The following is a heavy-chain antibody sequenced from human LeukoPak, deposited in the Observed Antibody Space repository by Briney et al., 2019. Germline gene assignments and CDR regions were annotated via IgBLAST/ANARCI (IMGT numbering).Heavy chain of an antibody. CDR3: ARETSQKGAHYMDV. V-gene: IGHV4-61*02. CDR2: IYTSGST. J-gene: IGHJ6*03. CDR1: GDSISSGSYY. D-gene: IGHD3-16*01. Sequence: SETLSLTCTVSGDSISSGSYYWSWIRQPAGKGLEWIGRIYTSGSTNYHPSLKSRVTISVDTSKNQFSLKLSSVTAADTAVYYCARETSQKGAHYMDVWGKGTTVTISS.